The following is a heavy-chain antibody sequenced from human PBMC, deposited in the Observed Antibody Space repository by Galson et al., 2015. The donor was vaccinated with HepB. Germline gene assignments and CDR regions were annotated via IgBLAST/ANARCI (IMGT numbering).Heavy chain of an antibody. V-gene: IGHV3-7*03. D-gene: IGHD4-17*01. Sequence: SLRLSCAASGFTFSTYWMTWVRQAPGKGLEWVANIKQDVSEKYYVDSVEGRFTISRDNPKNSLYLQMNSLRAEDTAVYYCARVGTTVTTYYSYYYHIDVWGKGTTVTVSS. J-gene: IGHJ6*03. CDR1: GFTFSTYW. CDR3: ARVGTTVTTYYSYYYHIDV. CDR2: IKQDVSEK.